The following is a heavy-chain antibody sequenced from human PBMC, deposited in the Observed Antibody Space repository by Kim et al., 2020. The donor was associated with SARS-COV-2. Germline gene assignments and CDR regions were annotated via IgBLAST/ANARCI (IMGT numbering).Heavy chain of an antibody. D-gene: IGHD3-10*02. CDR3: ARDLTYYYDGGRGY. Sequence: DSVKGRFTISRDNAKNSLYLQMNSLRAEDTAVYYCARDLTYYYDGGRGYWGQGTLVTVSS. J-gene: IGHJ4*02. V-gene: IGHV3-11*06.